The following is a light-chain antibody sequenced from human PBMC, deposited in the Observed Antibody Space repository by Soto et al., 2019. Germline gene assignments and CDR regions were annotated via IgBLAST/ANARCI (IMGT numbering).Light chain of an antibody. V-gene: IGKV1-5*01. J-gene: IGKJ1*01. Sequence: DIHMTQSPSTLSASVGDGVAITCRPSQSISSWLAWYQQKPGKAPKLLIYDASSLESGVPSRFSGSGSGTEFTLTISSLQPDEFATYYCQQYNSYSPTWTLGQGTKVDI. CDR3: QQYNSYSPTWT. CDR1: QSISSW. CDR2: DAS.